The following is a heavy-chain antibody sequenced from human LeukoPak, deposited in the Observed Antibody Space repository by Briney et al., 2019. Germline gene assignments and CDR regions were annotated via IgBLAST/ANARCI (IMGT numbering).Heavy chain of an antibody. CDR2: IKHDGSEK. CDR1: GFIFTNYF. Sequence: GGSLRLSCAASGFIFTNYFMSWVRQAPGRGLEWVASIKHDGSEKYYVDSVRGRFTISRDNTKNSLYLQMSSLRAEDTAVYYCATDRGWRTSGYYLYYFEYWGQGTLVTFSS. J-gene: IGHJ4*02. D-gene: IGHD3-3*01. V-gene: IGHV3-7*01. CDR3: ATDRGWRTSGYYLYYFEY.